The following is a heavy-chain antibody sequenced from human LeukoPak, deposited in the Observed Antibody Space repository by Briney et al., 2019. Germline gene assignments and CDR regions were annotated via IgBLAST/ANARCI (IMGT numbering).Heavy chain of an antibody. Sequence: PSETLSLTCTVSGVSISSSSYYWGWLRQPPGKGLEWIGSIYYSGSTYYNPSLKSRVTISVDTSKNQFSLKLSSVTAADTAVYYCARVTSDSSTEPPQYYFDYWGQGTLVTVSS. CDR1: GVSISSSSYY. D-gene: IGHD2-2*01. V-gene: IGHV4-39*07. CDR2: IYYSGST. CDR3: ARVTSDSSTEPPQYYFDY. J-gene: IGHJ4*02.